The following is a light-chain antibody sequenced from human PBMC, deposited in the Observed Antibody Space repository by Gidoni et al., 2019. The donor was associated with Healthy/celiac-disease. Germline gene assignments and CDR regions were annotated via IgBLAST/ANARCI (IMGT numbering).Light chain of an antibody. CDR1: QSISSY. CDR2: AAS. V-gene: IGKV1-39*01. Sequence: DIQLTQSPSSLSPSVGDRVTITCRAIQSISSYLNWYQQTPGKAPKLLINAASGLKSGVPSRFSGSGSGKDFTITISSLQPEDFATYYCQKSYSTPTFGQGTKVEIK. J-gene: IGKJ1*01. CDR3: QKSYSTPT.